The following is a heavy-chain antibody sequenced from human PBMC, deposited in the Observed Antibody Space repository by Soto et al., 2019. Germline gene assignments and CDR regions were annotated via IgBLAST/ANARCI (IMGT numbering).Heavy chain of an antibody. D-gene: IGHD3-10*01. CDR1: GFTFSSYG. V-gene: IGHV3-33*01. J-gene: IGHJ4*02. CDR2: IWYDGSNK. CDR3: ARSGLHYGSGSRWVYSQPIDY. Sequence: QVQLVESGGGVVQPGRSLRLSCAASGFTFSSYGMHWVRQAPGKGLEWVAVIWYDGSNKYYADSVKGRFTISRDNSKNTLYLQMNSRRAEDTAVYYCARSGLHYGSGSRWVYSQPIDYWGQGTLVTVSS.